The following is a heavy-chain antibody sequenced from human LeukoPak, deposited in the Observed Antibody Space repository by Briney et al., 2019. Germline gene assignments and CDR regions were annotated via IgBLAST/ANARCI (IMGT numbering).Heavy chain of an antibody. V-gene: IGHV1-69*05. CDR2: IIPTFGTA. CDR3: ARSTGYCSGGSCSAFGY. CDR1: GGTFSSYA. J-gene: IGHJ4*02. D-gene: IGHD2-15*01. Sequence: GASVKVSCKASGGTFSSYAISWVRQAPGQGLEWMGRIIPTFGTANYAQKFQGRVTITTDESTSTAYMELSSLRSEDTAVYYCARSTGYCSGGSCSAFGYWGQGTLVTVSS.